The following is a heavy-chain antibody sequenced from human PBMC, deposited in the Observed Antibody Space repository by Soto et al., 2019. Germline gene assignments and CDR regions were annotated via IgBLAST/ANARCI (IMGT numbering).Heavy chain of an antibody. CDR2: ICRDGGGT. V-gene: IGHV3-74*01. CDR1: GFTFSTYC. CDR3: VRGTSAWRGMDY. D-gene: IGHD6-19*01. J-gene: IGHJ4*02. Sequence: HPGGSLRLSCAVSGFTFSTYCMHWVRQAPETGLVWVSRICRDGGGTDYADSMKGRFIISRDDADNSLHLQMNSLRVEDTAIYYCVRGTSAWRGMDYWGQGTLVTVSS.